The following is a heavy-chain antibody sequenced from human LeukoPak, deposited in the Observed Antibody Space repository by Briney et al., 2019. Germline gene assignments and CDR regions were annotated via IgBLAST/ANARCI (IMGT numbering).Heavy chain of an antibody. D-gene: IGHD3-10*01. Sequence: ASVKVSCKASGYTFTSYDINLLRQATGQGLGWMGWMNPNSGNTGYAQKFQGRVTMTRNTSISTAYMELSSLRSEDTAVYYCARARYYGSESYDFDYWGQGTLVTVSS. CDR1: GYTFTSYD. CDR3: ARARYYGSESYDFDY. V-gene: IGHV1-8*01. CDR2: MNPNSGNT. J-gene: IGHJ4*02.